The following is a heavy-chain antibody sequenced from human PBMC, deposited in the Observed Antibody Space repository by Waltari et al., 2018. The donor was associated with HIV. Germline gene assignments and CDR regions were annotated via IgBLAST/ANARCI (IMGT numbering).Heavy chain of an antibody. D-gene: IGHD3-10*01. CDR3: AKGGMVRGAGFDP. J-gene: IGHJ5*02. Sequence: EVQLLESGGGLVQPGGSLRLSCAASGFTFSSYAMSWVRRAPGKGLEWVSAIIVSGGSTYYADSVKGRFTISRDNSKNTLYLQMNSLRAEDTAVYYCAKGGMVRGAGFDPWGQGTLVTVSS. CDR1: GFTFSSYA. CDR2: IIVSGGST. V-gene: IGHV3-23*01.